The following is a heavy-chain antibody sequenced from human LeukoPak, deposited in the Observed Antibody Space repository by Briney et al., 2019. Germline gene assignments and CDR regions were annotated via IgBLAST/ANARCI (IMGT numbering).Heavy chain of an antibody. CDR2: ISASGSLT. J-gene: IGHJ6*04. D-gene: IGHD6-25*01. CDR3: ARDGTPIYSSGWVYMDV. CDR1: GFRFSRYE. Sequence: GGSLRLSGAASGFRFSRYEMDWVGQAPGKGLEWISYISASGSLTHYAGSVECGFTIARDNAKNSLYLQMNNLRGEDTALYYCARDGTPIYSSGWVYMDVWGKGTTVTISS. V-gene: IGHV3-48*03.